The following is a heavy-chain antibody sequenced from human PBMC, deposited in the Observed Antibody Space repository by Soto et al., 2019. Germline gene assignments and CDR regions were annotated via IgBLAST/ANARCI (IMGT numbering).Heavy chain of an antibody. Sequence: PGGSLRLSYVASGFTFSHYAMYWVRQAPGKGLEWVALISFDGSSEYYADSVKGRFTISRDNSNNTLYLQMSSLRAEDTAVYYCVKCAYDSSGRLLRYSPHWGKGTLVPVSS. D-gene: IGHD3-22*01. CDR3: VKCAYDSSGRLLRYSPH. J-gene: IGHJ1*01. V-gene: IGHV3-30*18. CDR1: GFTFSHYA. CDR2: ISFDGSSE.